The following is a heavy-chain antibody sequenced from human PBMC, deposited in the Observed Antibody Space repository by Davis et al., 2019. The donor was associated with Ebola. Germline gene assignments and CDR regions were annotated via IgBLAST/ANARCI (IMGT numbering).Heavy chain of an antibody. CDR3: ASSGGSSGWYAY. D-gene: IGHD6-19*01. Sequence: MPSETLSLTCTVSGGSISSSSYYWGWLRQPPGKGLEWIGSIYYSGSTYYNPSLKSRVTISVDTSKNQFSLKLSSVTAADTAVYYCASSGGSSGWYAYWGQGTLVTVSS. J-gene: IGHJ4*02. V-gene: IGHV4-39*07. CDR1: GGSISSSSYY. CDR2: IYYSGST.